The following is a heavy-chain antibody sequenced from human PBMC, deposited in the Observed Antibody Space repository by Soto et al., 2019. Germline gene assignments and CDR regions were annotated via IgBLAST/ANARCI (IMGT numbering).Heavy chain of an antibody. J-gene: IGHJ5*02. Sequence: QTLSLTCAISGDSVSSNSAAWRWIRQSPSRGLEWLGWTYYRSEWYNDYAVCVKSRITINPDTSKNQCSLQLNSVTPEDTAVYHCAREAAADGTLHCLEPWGQGTMVTVSS. CDR1: GDSVSSNSAA. CDR3: AREAAADGTLHCLEP. CDR2: TYYRSEWYN. D-gene: IGHD6-13*01. V-gene: IGHV6-1*01.